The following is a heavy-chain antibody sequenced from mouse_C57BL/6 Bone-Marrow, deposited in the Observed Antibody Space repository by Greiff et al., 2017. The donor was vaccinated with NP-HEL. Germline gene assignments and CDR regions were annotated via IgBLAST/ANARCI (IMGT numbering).Heavy chain of an antibody. J-gene: IGHJ1*03. CDR3: ARGVTTVVATGYFDV. D-gene: IGHD1-1*01. CDR2: ISDGGSYT. V-gene: IGHV5-4*01. CDR1: GFTFSSYA. Sequence: EVQVVESGGGLVKPGGSLKLSCAASGFTFSSYALSWVRQTPEKRLEWVATISDGGSYTYYPDNVKGRFTIARDNAKNNLYLQMSHLKSEDTAMYYCARGVTTVVATGYFDVWGTGTTVTVSS.